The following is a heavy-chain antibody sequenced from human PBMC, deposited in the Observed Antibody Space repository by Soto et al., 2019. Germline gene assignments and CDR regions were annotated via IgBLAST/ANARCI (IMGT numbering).Heavy chain of an antibody. CDR3: AKDYYISSSWYSNGYFQH. V-gene: IGHV3-9*01. CDR2: ISWNSGSI. Sequence: EVQLVESGGGLVQPGRSLRLSCAASGFTFDDYAMHWVRQAPGKGLEWVSGISWNSGSIGYADSVKGRFTISRDNAKNSLYLQMNSLRAEDTALYYCAKDYYISSSWYSNGYFQHWGQGILVTVSS. CDR1: GFTFDDYA. J-gene: IGHJ1*01. D-gene: IGHD6-13*01.